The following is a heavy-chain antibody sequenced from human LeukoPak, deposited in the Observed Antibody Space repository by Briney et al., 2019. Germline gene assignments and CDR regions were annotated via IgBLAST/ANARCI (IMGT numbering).Heavy chain of an antibody. CDR3: ARDQDCRGDCYWVFDC. CDR1: GCTFRTYS. J-gene: IGHJ4*02. D-gene: IGHD2-21*02. V-gene: IGHV3-48*02. Sequence: PGGSLRLSCAASGCTFRTYSLNCFRQATGEGLEWVSYISSSRSTIQYADSVKSRFKISRDNAKNSLYLQMNSLRDDDNAVYYCARDQDCRGDCYWVFDCWGQGTLVTVSS. CDR2: ISSSRSTI.